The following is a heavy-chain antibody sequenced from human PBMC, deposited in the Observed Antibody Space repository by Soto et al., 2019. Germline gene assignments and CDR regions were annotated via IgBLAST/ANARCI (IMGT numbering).Heavy chain of an antibody. CDR2: IVPMFGTS. Sequence: QERLVQSGAEVRKPGSSVKVSCKVTGGTSTRYAINWVRQAPGQGLEWMGGIVPMFGTSKYAQKFQGRVTISAGTSTNIAYMEWRSLRSEGTAVYYCNRGSEYDFWSGYLWGQGTLVSVSA. J-gene: IGHJ4*02. V-gene: IGHV1-69*06. D-gene: IGHD3-3*01. CDR1: GGTSTRYA. CDR3: NRGSEYDFWSGYL.